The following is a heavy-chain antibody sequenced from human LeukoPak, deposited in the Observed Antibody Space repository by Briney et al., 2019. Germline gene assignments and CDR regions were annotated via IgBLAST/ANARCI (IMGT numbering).Heavy chain of an antibody. Sequence: GGSLRLSCEGSGFTFIRYSMNWVRQAAGRGLEWVACISSSSSYIYYAGSVKGLFTISRDNAKNSLYLQKNSLRAEDTAVYYCAKGSAQRWFWYFDYWGQGTLVTVSS. CDR1: GFTFIRYS. J-gene: IGHJ4*02. CDR2: ISSSSSYI. CDR3: AKGSAQRWFWYFDY. D-gene: IGHD4-23*01. V-gene: IGHV3-21*01.